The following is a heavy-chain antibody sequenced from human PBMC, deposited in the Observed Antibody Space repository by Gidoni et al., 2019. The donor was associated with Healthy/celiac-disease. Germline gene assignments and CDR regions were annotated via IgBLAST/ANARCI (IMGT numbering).Heavy chain of an antibody. CDR3: ARDRSYYGSGSLGY. CDR2: ISYDGSNK. D-gene: IGHD3-10*01. CDR1: GFTFGSYA. Sequence: QVQLVESGGGVVQPGRSLRLSCAASGFTFGSYAMHWVRQAPGKGLEWVAVISYDGSNKYYADSVKGRFTTSRDNSKNTLYLQMNSLRAEDTAVYYCARDRSYYGSGSLGYWGQGTLVTVSS. J-gene: IGHJ4*02. V-gene: IGHV3-30-3*01.